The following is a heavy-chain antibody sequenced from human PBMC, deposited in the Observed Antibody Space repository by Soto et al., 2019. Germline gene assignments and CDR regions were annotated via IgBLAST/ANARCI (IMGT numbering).Heavy chain of an antibody. CDR1: GFNFRSYC. CDR3: ARRPLAAQYYFDY. Sequence: GESLKISCEGSGFNFRSYCIAWVRQMPGKGLEWMGIIYPDDSDTRYSPSFQGQVTISADKSISTAYLQWSSLKASDTAMYYCARRPLAAQYYFDYWGQGTLVTVSS. D-gene: IGHD6-13*01. V-gene: IGHV5-51*01. J-gene: IGHJ4*02. CDR2: IYPDDSDT.